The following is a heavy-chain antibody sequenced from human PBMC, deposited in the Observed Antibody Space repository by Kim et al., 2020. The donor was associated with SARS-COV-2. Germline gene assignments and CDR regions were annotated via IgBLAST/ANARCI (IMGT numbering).Heavy chain of an antibody. V-gene: IGHV3-30*01. Sequence: VKGRFTISRDNSKNTLYLQMNSLRAEDTAVYYCARDPSNHPFYYYYYMDVWGKGTTVTVSS. D-gene: IGHD4-4*01. J-gene: IGHJ6*03. CDR3: ARDPSNHPFYYYYYMDV.